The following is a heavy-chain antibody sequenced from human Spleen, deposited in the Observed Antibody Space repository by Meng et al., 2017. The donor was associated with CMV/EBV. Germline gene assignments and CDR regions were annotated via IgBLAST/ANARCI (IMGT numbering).Heavy chain of an antibody. V-gene: IGHV1-69*05. J-gene: IGHJ4*02. D-gene: IGHD3-16*01. CDR1: GDSFEGYA. CDR2: FTPMFHNP. Sequence: CGRAPGDSFEGYAISWVRQAPGQGLEWMKRFTPMFHNPIFSPRFEDRVTFTTDDGTITAYMELTSLASEDTAVYYCVREGGDYPNFWGQGTLVTVSS. CDR3: VREGGDYPNF.